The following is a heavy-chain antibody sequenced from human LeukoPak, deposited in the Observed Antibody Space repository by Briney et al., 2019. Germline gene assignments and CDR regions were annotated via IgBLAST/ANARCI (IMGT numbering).Heavy chain of an antibody. CDR2: LNAGNGNT. J-gene: IGHJ6*02. CDR1: GYTFTSYA. Sequence: ASVKVSCKASGYTFTSYAMHWVRQAPGQRLEWMGWLNAGNGNTKYSQKFQGRVTITRDTSASTAYMELSSLRSDDAAVYYCARGPFTIFGVVKVRNYGMDAWGRGTTVTVSS. V-gene: IGHV1-3*01. CDR3: ARGPFTIFGVVKVRNYGMDA. D-gene: IGHD3-3*01.